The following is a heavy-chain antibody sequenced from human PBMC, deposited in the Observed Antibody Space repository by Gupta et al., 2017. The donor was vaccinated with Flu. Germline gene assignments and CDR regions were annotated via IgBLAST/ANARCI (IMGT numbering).Heavy chain of an antibody. J-gene: IGHJ3*01. V-gene: IGHV1-69*06. Sequence: WVRQAPGQGLEWMGEINPLFGPPKYAQRFQGRVTITADKSTTTAYMELIGLTSEDMAVYYCARDPRLHCGGDCYSFDVWGQGTRVTVSS. D-gene: IGHD2-21*02. CDR3: ARDPRLHCGGDCYSFDV. CDR2: INPLFGPP.